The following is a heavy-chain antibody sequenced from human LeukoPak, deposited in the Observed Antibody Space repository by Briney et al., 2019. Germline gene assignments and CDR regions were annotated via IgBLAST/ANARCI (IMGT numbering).Heavy chain of an antibody. CDR3: ARTKSNYYDSSGHPFGY. CDR1: GYTFTSYG. V-gene: IGHV1-18*01. J-gene: IGHJ4*02. Sequence: ASVKVSCKASGYTFTSYGISWVRQAPGQGLEWMGWISAYNGSTNYAQKLQGRVTMTTDTSTSTAYMELRSLRSDDTAVYYCARTKSNYYDSSGHPFGYWGQGTLVTVSS. CDR2: ISAYNGST. D-gene: IGHD3-22*01.